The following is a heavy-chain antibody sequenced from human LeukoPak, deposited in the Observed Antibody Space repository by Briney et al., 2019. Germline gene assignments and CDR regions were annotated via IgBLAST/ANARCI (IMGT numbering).Heavy chain of an antibody. CDR1: GFTFSHYG. V-gene: IGHV3-23*01. CDR2: ISGSGGST. D-gene: IGHD2-8*01. CDR3: AKDPDCTSGICYTFFDY. Sequence: GGSLRLSCVTPGFTFSHYGMHWVRQLPGEGLEWVSAISGSGGSTYYADSVKGRFTISRDNSKNTLYLQMNSLRAEDTAVYYCAKDPDCTSGICYTFFDYWGQGTLVTVSS. J-gene: IGHJ4*02.